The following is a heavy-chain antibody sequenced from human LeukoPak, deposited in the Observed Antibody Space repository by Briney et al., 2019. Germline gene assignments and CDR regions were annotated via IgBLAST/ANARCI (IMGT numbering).Heavy chain of an antibody. CDR1: GFTFDDYA. D-gene: IGHD6-13*01. V-gene: IGHV3-9*03. J-gene: IGHJ4*02. CDR2: ISWNSGSI. CDR3: AKDLGYSRNRALGY. Sequence: PGRSLRLSCAASGFTFDDYALDWVRQAPGKGRGWASGISWNSGSIGYADSVQGRLHISRDHAKNSLYLQMNSLRAEDMALYYCAKDLGYSRNRALGYWGQGTLVTVSS.